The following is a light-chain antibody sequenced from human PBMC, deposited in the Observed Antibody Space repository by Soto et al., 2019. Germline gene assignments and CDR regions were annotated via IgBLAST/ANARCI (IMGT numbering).Light chain of an antibody. CDR2: GAS. CDR1: QSVSSNY. Sequence: ETVLTQSPGTLSLSPGERATLSCRASQSVSSNYLAWYQHIPGQAPRLLIYGASTRATGIPDRFSGSGSGTDFPLTISRLEPEDFAVYYCQQFDRSLPSWTFGQGTKVE. J-gene: IGKJ1*01. V-gene: IGKV3-20*01. CDR3: QQFDRSLPSWT.